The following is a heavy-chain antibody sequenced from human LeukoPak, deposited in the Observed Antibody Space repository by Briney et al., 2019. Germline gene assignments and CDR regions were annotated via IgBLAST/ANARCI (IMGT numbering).Heavy chain of an antibody. CDR2: INSDGSST. D-gene: IGHD6-13*01. Sequence: GGSLRLSCAASGFTFSRYYMHWVRQAPGKGLVWVSRINSDGSSTTYADSVKGRFTISRDNAKNTLYLQMNSLKVEDTAVYYCTRVFVGDEYSSSGYWGQGTLVTGSS. V-gene: IGHV3-74*01. CDR3: TRVFVGDEYSSSGY. J-gene: IGHJ4*02. CDR1: GFTFSRYY.